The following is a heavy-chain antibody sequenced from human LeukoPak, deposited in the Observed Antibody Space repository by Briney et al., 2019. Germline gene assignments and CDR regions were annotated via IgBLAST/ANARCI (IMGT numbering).Heavy chain of an antibody. D-gene: IGHD3-3*01. CDR2: ISGSGGST. Sequence: GGSLRLSCAVSGFTFSSYAMSWVRQVPGKGLEWVSAISGSGGSTYYADSVKGRFTISRDNSKNTLYLQMNSLRTEDTAVYYCAKQPPQYYDFWNGQGKTLYYFDYWGQGTLVTVSS. V-gene: IGHV3-23*01. J-gene: IGHJ4*02. CDR3: AKQPPQYYDFWNGQGKTLYYFDY. CDR1: GFTFSSYA.